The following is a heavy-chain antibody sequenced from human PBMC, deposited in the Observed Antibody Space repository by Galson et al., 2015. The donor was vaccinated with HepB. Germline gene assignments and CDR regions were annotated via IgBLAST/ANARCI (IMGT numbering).Heavy chain of an antibody. CDR1: GFTFSSYA. D-gene: IGHD3-22*01. V-gene: IGHV3-23*01. CDR2: ISGSGGST. J-gene: IGHJ3*02. Sequence: SLRLSCAASGFTFSSYAMSWVRQAPGKGLEWVSAISGSGGSTYYADSVKGRFTISRDNSKNTLYLQMNSLRAEDTAVYYCAKPRGSMIVVDRGAFDIWGQGTMVTVSS. CDR3: AKPRGSMIVVDRGAFDI.